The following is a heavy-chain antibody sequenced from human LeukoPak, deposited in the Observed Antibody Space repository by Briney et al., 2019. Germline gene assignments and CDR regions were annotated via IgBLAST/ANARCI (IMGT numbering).Heavy chain of an antibody. CDR2: IYYSGST. V-gene: IGHV4-59*01. Sequence: SEILSLTCTVSGGSISSYYWSWIRQPPGKGLEWIGYIYYSGSTNYNPSLKSRVTISVDTSKNQFSLKLSSVTAADTAVYYCARDVVGLTDALDIWGQGTMVTVSS. J-gene: IGHJ3*02. D-gene: IGHD1-26*01. CDR3: ARDVVGLTDALDI. CDR1: GGSISSYY.